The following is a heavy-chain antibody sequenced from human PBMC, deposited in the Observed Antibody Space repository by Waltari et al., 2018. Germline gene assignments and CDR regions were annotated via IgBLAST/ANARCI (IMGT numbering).Heavy chain of an antibody. V-gene: IGHV4-4*09. J-gene: IGHJ6*03. CDR2: FRNSGST. D-gene: IGHD4-17*01. CDR3: ARGDDYAARADYYYCMDV. CDR1: GDSISNYY. Sequence: QVQLQESGPGLVKPSETLSLTCTVSGDSISNYYWSWIRQPPGKGREGIREFRNSGSTNYYPSLRRRVTISLDTSKNQFSRKLSSVTAADTAVYYCARGDDYAARADYYYCMDVWCKGTTVTISS.